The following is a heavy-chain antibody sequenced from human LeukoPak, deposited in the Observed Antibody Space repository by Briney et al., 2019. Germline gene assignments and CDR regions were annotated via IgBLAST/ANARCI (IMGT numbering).Heavy chain of an antibody. D-gene: IGHD4-17*01. CDR3: ARGHIGGGDYAVLRAFDI. V-gene: IGHV3-64*01. CDR1: GFTFSSYA. Sequence: PGGSLRLSCAASGFTFSSYAMHWVRQAPGKGLEYVSAISSNGGSTYYANSVKGRFTISRDNSKNTLYLQMGSLRAEDMAVYYRARGHIGGGDYAVLRAFDIWGQGTMVTVSS. CDR2: ISSNGGST. J-gene: IGHJ3*02.